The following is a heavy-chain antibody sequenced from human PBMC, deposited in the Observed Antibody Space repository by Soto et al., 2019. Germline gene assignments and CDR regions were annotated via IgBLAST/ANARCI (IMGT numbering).Heavy chain of an antibody. V-gene: IGHV4-34*01. CDR2: INHSGGT. CDR3: ARVERGTATTVVDAFDI. J-gene: IGHJ3*02. Sequence: SETLSLTCAVYGGSFSGYYWSWIRQPPGKGLEWIGEINHSGGTNYNPSLKSRVTISVDTSKNQFSLEMSSVTAADTALYYCARVERGTATTVVDAFDIWGPGTMVTVSS. CDR1: GGSFSGYY. D-gene: IGHD1-1*01.